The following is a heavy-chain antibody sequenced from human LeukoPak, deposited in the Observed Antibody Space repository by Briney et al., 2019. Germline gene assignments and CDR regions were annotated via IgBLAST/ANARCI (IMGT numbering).Heavy chain of an antibody. V-gene: IGHV4-59*08. CDR1: GGSISSYY. CDR2: IYYSGST. D-gene: IGHD6-13*01. Sequence: PSETLSLTCTVSGGSISSYYWSWIRQPPGKGLEWIGYIYYSGSTNYNPSLKSRVTISVDTSKNQFSLKLSSVTAADTAVYYCARLYSSSWFTSDYYYYYGMDVWGQGTTVTVSS. J-gene: IGHJ6*02. CDR3: ARLYSSSWFTSDYYYYYGMDV.